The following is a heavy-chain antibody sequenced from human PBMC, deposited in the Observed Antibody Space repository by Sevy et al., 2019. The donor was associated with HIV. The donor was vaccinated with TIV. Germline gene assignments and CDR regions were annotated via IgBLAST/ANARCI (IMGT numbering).Heavy chain of an antibody. D-gene: IGHD6-19*01. V-gene: IGHV3-30-3*01. CDR2: ISYDGSNK. Sequence: GGSLRLSCAASRFTFSSYAMHWVRQAPGKGLEWVAVISYDGSNKYYADSVKGRFTISRDNSKNTLYLQMNSLRAEDTAVYYCAGSSGWYGHDAFDIWGQGTMVTVSS. CDR3: AGSSGWYGHDAFDI. CDR1: RFTFSSYA. J-gene: IGHJ3*02.